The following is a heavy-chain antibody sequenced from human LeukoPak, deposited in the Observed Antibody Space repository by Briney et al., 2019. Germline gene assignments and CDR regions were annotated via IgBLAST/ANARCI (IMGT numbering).Heavy chain of an antibody. Sequence: ASVKVSCKASGYTFTSYGISWVRQAPGQGLEWMGWINTNTGNPTYAQGFTGRFVFSLDTSVSTAYLQISSLKAEDTAVYYCARGPNWNDAYADYWGQGTLVTVSS. V-gene: IGHV7-4-1*02. J-gene: IGHJ4*02. D-gene: IGHD1-20*01. CDR2: INTNTGNP. CDR1: GYTFTSYG. CDR3: ARGPNWNDAYADY.